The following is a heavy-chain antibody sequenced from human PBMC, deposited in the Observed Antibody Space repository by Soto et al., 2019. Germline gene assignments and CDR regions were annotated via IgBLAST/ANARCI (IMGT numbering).Heavy chain of an antibody. V-gene: IGHV1-18*01. J-gene: IGHJ4*02. Sequence: QVQLVQSGAEVKKPGASVKVSCKASGYTFSSYGISWVRQAPGQGLEWMGWISAYNGNTNYAQKLQDRVTMTTDTSTSTAYMEVRSLRSDDTAVYYCARSIAAAVDLGYWGQGALVTVSS. CDR2: ISAYNGNT. CDR3: ARSIAAAVDLGY. D-gene: IGHD6-13*01. CDR1: GYTFSSYG.